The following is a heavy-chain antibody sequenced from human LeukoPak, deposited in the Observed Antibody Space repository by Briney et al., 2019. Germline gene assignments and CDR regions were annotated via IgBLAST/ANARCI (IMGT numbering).Heavy chain of an antibody. CDR1: GFTFSSYW. CDR2: INSDGSST. V-gene: IGHV3-74*01. CDR3: AKSCGGDCYSDY. Sequence: GGSLRLSCAASGFTFSSYWMHWVRQAPGKGLVWVSRINSDGSSTSYADSVKGRFTISRDNAKNTLYLQMNSLRAEDTAVYYCAKSCGGDCYSDYWGQGTLVTVSS. D-gene: IGHD2-21*02. J-gene: IGHJ4*02.